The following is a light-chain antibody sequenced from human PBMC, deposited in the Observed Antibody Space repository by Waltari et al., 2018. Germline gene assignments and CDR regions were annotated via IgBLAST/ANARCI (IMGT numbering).Light chain of an antibody. J-gene: IGKJ3*01. CDR2: AAS. CDR3: QQVDNYPIFT. CDR1: QAISSY. Sequence: DLQLTQSPSFLSASVGDRVTITSRARQAISSYLAWYPQKPGKAPNLLIYAASTLQSGVPSRFSGSGSGTEFTLTISSLQPEDFATYYCQQVDNYPIFTFGPGTKVDIK. V-gene: IGKV1-9*01.